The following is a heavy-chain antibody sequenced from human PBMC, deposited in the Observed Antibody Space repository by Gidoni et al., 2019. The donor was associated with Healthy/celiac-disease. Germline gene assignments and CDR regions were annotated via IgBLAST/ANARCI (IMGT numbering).Heavy chain of an antibody. D-gene: IGHD3-10*01. CDR1: GYTFTSYG. V-gene: IGHV1-18*01. CDR2: ISAYNGNT. Sequence: QVQLVQSGAEVKKPGASVKVSCKASGYTFTSYGISWVRQAPGQGLEWMGWISAYNGNTNYAQKLQGRVTMTTDTSTSTAYMELRSRRSDDTAVYYCAREWEWPITMVRGAIDYWGQGTLVTVSS. J-gene: IGHJ4*02. CDR3: AREWEWPITMVRGAIDY.